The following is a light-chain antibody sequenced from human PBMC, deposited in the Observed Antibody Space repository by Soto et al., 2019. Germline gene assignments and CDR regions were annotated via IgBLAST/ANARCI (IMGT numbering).Light chain of an antibody. CDR2: DVS. Sequence: SVLTQPASVSGSPGQSITVSCTGTISDVGGYNYVSWYQQHPGKAPKLMIFDVSNRPSGVSNRFSGSKSGYTASLTISGLQAEDESDYYCSSYTSSSTYVFGTGTKFTVL. V-gene: IGLV2-14*03. J-gene: IGLJ1*01. CDR1: ISDVGGYNY. CDR3: SSYTSSSTYV.